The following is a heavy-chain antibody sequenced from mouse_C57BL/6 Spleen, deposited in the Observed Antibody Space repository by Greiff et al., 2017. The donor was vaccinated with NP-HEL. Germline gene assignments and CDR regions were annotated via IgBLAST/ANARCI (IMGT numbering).Heavy chain of an antibody. D-gene: IGHD1-1*01. CDR1: GFTFSSYT. CDR2: ISGGGGNT. Sequence: EVKLVESGGGLVKPGGSLKLSCAASGFTFSSYTMSWVRQTPEKRLEWVATISGGGGNTYYPDSVKGRFTISRDNAKNTLYLQMSSLRSEDTALYYCARGSSSYAMDYWGQRTSVTVSS. J-gene: IGHJ4*01. CDR3: ARGSSSYAMDY. V-gene: IGHV5-9*01.